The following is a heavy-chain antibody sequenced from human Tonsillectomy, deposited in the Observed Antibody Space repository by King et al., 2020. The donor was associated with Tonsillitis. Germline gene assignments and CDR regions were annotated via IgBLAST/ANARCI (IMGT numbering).Heavy chain of an antibody. CDR2: IYYSGST. V-gene: IGHV4-59*08. J-gene: IGHJ3*02. Sequence: VQLQESGPGLVKPSETLSLTCTVSGGSISSYYWSWIRQPPGKGLEWIGYIYYSGSTNYNPSLKSRVTISVDTSKNQFSLKLSSVTAADTAVYYCAGSNTSPSGRLGDIWGQGTMVTVSS. CDR1: GGSISSYY. D-gene: IGHD2-2*01. CDR3: AGSNTSPSGRLGDI.